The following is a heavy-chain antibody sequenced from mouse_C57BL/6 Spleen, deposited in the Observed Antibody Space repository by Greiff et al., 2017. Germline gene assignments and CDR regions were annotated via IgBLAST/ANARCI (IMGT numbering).Heavy chain of an antibody. V-gene: IGHV1-82*01. Sequence: QVQLQQSGPELVKPGASVKISCKASGYAFSSSWMNWVKQRPGKGLEWIGRIYPGDGDTNYNGKFKGKATLTADKASSPAYMQLRSLTSEDSAVYFFARGGTAQASCDYWGQGTTLTVSS. CDR1: GYAFSSSW. CDR3: ARGGTAQASCDY. D-gene: IGHD3-2*02. CDR2: IYPGDGDT. J-gene: IGHJ2*01.